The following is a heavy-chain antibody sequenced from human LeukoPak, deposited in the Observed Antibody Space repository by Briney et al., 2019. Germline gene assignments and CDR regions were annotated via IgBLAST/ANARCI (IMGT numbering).Heavy chain of an antibody. CDR2: ISGSGGST. V-gene: IGHV3-23*01. CDR1: GFTFGSYA. CDR3: AKVSFNWNYVYFDY. D-gene: IGHD1-7*01. Sequence: GGSLRLSCAASGFTFGSYAMSWVRQAPGKGLEWVSAISGSGGSTYYADSVKGRFTISRDNSKNTLYLQMNSLRAEDTAVYYCAKVSFNWNYVYFDYWGQGTLVTVSS. J-gene: IGHJ4*02.